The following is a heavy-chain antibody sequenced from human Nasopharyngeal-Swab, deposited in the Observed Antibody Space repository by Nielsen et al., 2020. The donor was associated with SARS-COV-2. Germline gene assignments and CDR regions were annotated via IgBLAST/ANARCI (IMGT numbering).Heavy chain of an antibody. Sequence: DSVKGRFTISRDNSKNTLNLQMNSLRGEDTAVYYCARDGAYSGYEIGYYFDYWGQGTLVTVSS. CDR3: ARDGAYSGYEIGYYFDY. J-gene: IGHJ4*02. D-gene: IGHD5-12*01. V-gene: IGHV3-30*01.